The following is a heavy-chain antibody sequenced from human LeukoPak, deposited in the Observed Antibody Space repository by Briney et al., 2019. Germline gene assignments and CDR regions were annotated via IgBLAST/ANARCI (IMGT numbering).Heavy chain of an antibody. CDR3: ARDRSSESGNLDY. J-gene: IGHJ4*02. V-gene: IGHV1-69*13. CDR2: IIPIFGTA. CDR1: VGTFSCYS. Sequence: SVKVSCKASVGTFSCYSCSWVRQARGQGLAWVGGIIPIFGTASYAQKFQGRVTITADESTSTAYMELSSLRSEDTAVYYCARDRSSESGNLDYWGQGTLVTVSS. D-gene: IGHD4-23*01.